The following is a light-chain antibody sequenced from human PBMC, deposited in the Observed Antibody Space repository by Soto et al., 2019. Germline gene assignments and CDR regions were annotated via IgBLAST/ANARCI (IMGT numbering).Light chain of an antibody. J-gene: IGKJ2*01. Sequence: EIVLTQSPGTLSLSPGERATLSCRASQSVNSNYLAWYQQKPGQAPRLLIYGAASRATGIPDRFSGSGSGTDFTLTISRLEPEDFAVYYCQQCCGSPSYPFGQGTKLEIK. V-gene: IGKV3-20*01. CDR1: QSVNSNY. CDR3: QQCCGSPSYP. CDR2: GAA.